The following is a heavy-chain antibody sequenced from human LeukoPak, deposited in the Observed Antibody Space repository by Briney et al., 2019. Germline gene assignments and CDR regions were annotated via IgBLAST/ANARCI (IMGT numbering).Heavy chain of an antibody. V-gene: IGHV4-59*01. CDR1: GGSISSYY. CDR3: ARDKRTQDAFDI. CDR2: LYYCGST. J-gene: IGHJ3*02. Sequence: SETLSLTRTVSGGSISSYYWSWIRQPPAKGREGSGYLYYCGSTNYIPPLKSPVTISVDTSKNQFSLTLSSVTAADTAVYYCARDKRTQDAFDIWGQGTMVTVSS.